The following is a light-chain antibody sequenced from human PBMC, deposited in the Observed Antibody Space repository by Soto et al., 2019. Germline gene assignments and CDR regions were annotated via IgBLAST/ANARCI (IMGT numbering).Light chain of an antibody. V-gene: IGKV1-39*01. J-gene: IGKJ1*01. CDR3: HQTAANPWT. CDR1: QNIGVY. CDR2: AAS. Sequence: QLTQSPSSLSASVGDRVTITCRASQNIGVYLNWYQKKPGKAPKLLVHAASSLHSGVPSTFSGSGSGTDFALTISSLQPEDFATYYCHQTAANPWTFAQGTKVDIK.